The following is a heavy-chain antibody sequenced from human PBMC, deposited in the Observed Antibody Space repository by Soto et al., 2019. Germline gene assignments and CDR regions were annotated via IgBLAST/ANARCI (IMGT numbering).Heavy chain of an antibody. CDR2: FFSGST. V-gene: IGHV4-39*02. CDR3: TTTRGIAVGVSFDH. Sequence: QVQLQESGPGLVKPSETLSLTCIVSGASINSKSSYWGWVRQPPGKGLEWVGTFFSGSTYSNPSLRSRVTISVDTSKNHFSLRLRSVAAEDTAIYYCTTTRGIAVGVSFDHWGQGTLVTVSS. D-gene: IGHD6-19*01. CDR1: GASINSKSSY. J-gene: IGHJ5*02.